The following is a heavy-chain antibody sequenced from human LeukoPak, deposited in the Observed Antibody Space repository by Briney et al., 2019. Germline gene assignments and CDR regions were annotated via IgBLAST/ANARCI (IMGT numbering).Heavy chain of an antibody. Sequence: GRSLRLSCPASGFTFDDYAMHWVRQAPAKGLEWVAGISWNSGSIGYADSVKDRFTISRDNAKNSLYLQMNSLRAEDTALYYCANSIRERYGSGSYYRAFDIWGQGTMVTVSS. V-gene: IGHV3-9*01. CDR2: ISWNSGSI. CDR1: GFTFDDYA. J-gene: IGHJ3*02. CDR3: ANSIRERYGSGSYYRAFDI. D-gene: IGHD3-10*01.